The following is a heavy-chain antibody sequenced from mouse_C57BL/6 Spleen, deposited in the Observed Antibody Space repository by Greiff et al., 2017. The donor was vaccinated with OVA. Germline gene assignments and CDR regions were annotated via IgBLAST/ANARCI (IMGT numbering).Heavy chain of an antibody. Sequence: EVQLQQSGAELVRPGASVKLSCTASGFTITDYYMHWVKQRPEQGLEWIGRIDPDDGDTDYAPKFQGKATMTADTSSNTAYLQLSSLTSEDTAVYYCATGSYAMDYWGQGTSVTVSS. CDR1: GFTITDYY. CDR2: IDPDDGDT. CDR3: ATGSYAMDY. J-gene: IGHJ4*01. V-gene: IGHV14-1*01.